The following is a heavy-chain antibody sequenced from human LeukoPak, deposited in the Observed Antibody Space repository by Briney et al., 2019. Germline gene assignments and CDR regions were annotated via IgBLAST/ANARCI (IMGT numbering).Heavy chain of an antibody. CDR1: GYIFTSYW. J-gene: IGHJ5*02. Sequence: GESLKISCKGSGYIFTSYWIGWVRQMPGKGLEWMGIIYPGDSDTRYSPSFQGQVTISADKSISTAYLQWSSLKASDTAMYYCARQSRGRITMVRGVIITNNWFDPWGQGTLVTVSS. D-gene: IGHD3-10*01. CDR2: IYPGDSDT. V-gene: IGHV5-51*01. CDR3: ARQSRGRITMVRGVIITNNWFDP.